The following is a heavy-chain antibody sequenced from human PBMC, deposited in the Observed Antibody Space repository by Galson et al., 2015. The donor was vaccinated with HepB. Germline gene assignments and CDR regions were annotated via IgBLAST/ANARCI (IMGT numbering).Heavy chain of an antibody. V-gene: IGHV3-66*04. D-gene: IGHD3-22*01. CDR3: ARHYYDISVYYHFDS. J-gene: IGHJ4*02. Sequence: SLRLSCAASGFSVSSTYMSWVRQAPGKGLEWVSIIYSDGSTYYADSVKGRFTISRDNSKNTLYLQMNSLRAQDTAVYYCARHYYDISVYYHFDSWGQGTLVTVSS. CDR1: GFSVSSTY. CDR2: IYSDGST.